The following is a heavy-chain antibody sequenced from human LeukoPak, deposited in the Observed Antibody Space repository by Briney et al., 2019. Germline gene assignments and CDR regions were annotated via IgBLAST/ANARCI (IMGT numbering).Heavy chain of an antibody. J-gene: IGHJ4*02. Sequence: GGSLRLSCAASGFTFSSYAMSWVRQAPGKGLEWVSTINESGDRKYYTDSVKGRFTISRVSSENTLYLQMNSLRADDTAVYYCAKDPYSSPYYGPGYLGQGTLVTVFS. CDR1: GFTFSSYA. CDR3: AKDPYSSPYYGPGY. D-gene: IGHD6-19*01. V-gene: IGHV3-23*01. CDR2: INESGDRK.